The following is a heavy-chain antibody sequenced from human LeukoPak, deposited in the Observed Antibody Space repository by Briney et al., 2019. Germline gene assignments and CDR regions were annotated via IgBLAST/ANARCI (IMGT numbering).Heavy chain of an antibody. CDR2: VWYKGADK. D-gene: IGHD1-1*01. J-gene: IGHJ4*02. V-gene: IGHV3-33*01. Sequence: PGRSLRLSCAASGFTFRGYGMHWVRQGPGKGLEWVAVVWYKGADKYYAYSVKGRFTISRDIPKNTRYLQMDSLRADDTAVYFCAREVHLALQDWGQGTLVTVSS. CDR1: GFTFRGYG. CDR3: AREVHLALQD.